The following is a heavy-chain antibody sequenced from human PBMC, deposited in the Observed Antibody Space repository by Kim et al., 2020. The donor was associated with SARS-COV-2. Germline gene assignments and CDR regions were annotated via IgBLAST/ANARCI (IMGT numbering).Heavy chain of an antibody. CDR3: ARVTYSSGWYVFDY. J-gene: IGHJ4*02. CDR2: IKQDGSEK. V-gene: IGHV3-7*01. D-gene: IGHD6-19*01. Sequence: GGSLRLSCAASGFTFSSYWMSWVRQAPGKGLEWVANIKQDGSEKYYVDSVKGRFTISRDNAKNSLYLQMNSLRAEDTAVYYCARVTYSSGWYVFDYWGQGTLVTVSS. CDR1: GFTFSSYW.